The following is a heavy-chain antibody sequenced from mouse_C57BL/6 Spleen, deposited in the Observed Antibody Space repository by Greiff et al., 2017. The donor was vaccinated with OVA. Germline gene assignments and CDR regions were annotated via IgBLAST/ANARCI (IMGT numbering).Heavy chain of an antibody. CDR1: GFTFSSYA. CDR2: ISDGGSYT. D-gene: IGHD2-1*01. CDR3: ASLSTQYYFDY. Sequence: EVQLVESGGGLVKPGGSLKLSCAASGFTFSSYAMSWVRQTPEKRLEWVATISDGGSYTYSPDNVKGRFTISRDNATNNLYLQMSHLKSEDTAMYYCASLSTQYYFDYWGQGTTLTVSS. V-gene: IGHV5-4*01. J-gene: IGHJ2*01.